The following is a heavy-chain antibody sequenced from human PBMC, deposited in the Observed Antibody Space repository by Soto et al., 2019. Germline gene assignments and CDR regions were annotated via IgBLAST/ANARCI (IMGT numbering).Heavy chain of an antibody. CDR2: IKPDGSEQ. J-gene: IGHJ5*02. CDR1: GFTFSDNW. Sequence: GGSLRLSCAASGFTFSDNWMNWVRQAPGKGLEWVATIKPDGSEQDYVEFVKGRFTISRGNAKNSLYLQMNSLRAEDTAVYYCATVPWTAAASWGQGTLVTVSS. D-gene: IGHD6-13*01. V-gene: IGHV3-7*01. CDR3: ATVPWTAAAS.